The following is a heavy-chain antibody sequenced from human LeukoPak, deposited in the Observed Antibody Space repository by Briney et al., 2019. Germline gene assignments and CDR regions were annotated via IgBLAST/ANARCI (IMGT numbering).Heavy chain of an antibody. J-gene: IGHJ3*02. Sequence: PGGSLRLSCAASGFTFSSYGMHWVRQAPGKGLEWVAVIWYDGSNKYYADSVKGRFTISRDNSKNTLYLQMNSLRAEDTAVYYCARDRGYYYDSSGYYSDAFDIWGQGTMVTVSS. CDR1: GFTFSSYG. CDR3: ARDRGYYYDSSGYYSDAFDI. CDR2: IWYDGSNK. V-gene: IGHV3-33*01. D-gene: IGHD3-22*01.